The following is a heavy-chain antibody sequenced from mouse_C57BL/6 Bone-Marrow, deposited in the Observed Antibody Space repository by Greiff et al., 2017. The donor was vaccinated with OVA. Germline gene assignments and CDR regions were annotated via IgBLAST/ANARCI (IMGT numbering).Heavy chain of an antibody. Sequence: QVQLQQSGAELVRPGASVTLSCKASGYTFTDYEMHWVKQTPVHGLEWIGAIDPETGGTAYNQKFKGKAILTADKSSSTAYMELRSLTSEDSAVDYCTSQTAQAPFAYWGQGTLVTVSA. CDR2: IDPETGGT. CDR3: TSQTAQAPFAY. V-gene: IGHV1-15*01. CDR1: GYTFTDYE. J-gene: IGHJ3*01. D-gene: IGHD3-2*02.